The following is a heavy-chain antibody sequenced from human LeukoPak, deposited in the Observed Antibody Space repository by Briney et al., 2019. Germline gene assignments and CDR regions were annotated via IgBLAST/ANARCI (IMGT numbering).Heavy chain of an antibody. CDR1: GYTFTSYY. CDR3: ARDRPDDSSGYCFDY. J-gene: IGHJ4*02. V-gene: IGHV1-46*01. Sequence: GASVKVSCKASGYTFTSYYMHWVRQAPGQGLEWTGIINPSGGSTSYAQKFQGRVTMTRDMSTSTVYMELSSLRSEDTAVYYCARDRPDDSSGYCFDYWGQGTLVTVSS. D-gene: IGHD3-22*01. CDR2: INPSGGST.